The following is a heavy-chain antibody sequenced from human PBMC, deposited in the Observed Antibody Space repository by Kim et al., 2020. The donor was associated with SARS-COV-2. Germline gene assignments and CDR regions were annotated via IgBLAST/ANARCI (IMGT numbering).Heavy chain of an antibody. D-gene: IGHD3-22*01. V-gene: IGHV4-31*02. Sequence: YHPTLKSRVTISVDTSKNQFSLKLSSVTAADTAVYYCARGSSGYFPYFDYWGQGTLVTVSS. CDR3: ARGSSGYFPYFDY. J-gene: IGHJ4*02.